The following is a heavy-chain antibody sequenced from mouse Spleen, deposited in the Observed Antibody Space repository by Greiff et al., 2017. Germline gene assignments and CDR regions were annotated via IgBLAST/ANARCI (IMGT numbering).Heavy chain of an antibody. J-gene: IGHJ1*01. V-gene: IGHV1-18*01. CDR1: GYTFTDYN. Sequence: EVQLQQSGPELVKPGASVKIPCKASGYTFTDYNMDWVKQSHGKSLEWIGDINPNNGGTIYNQKFKGKATLTVDKSSSTAYMELRSLTSEDTAVYYCARNRGYDGYFDVWGAGTTVTVSS. CDR2: INPNNGGT. D-gene: IGHD2-14*01. CDR3: ARNRGYDGYFDV.